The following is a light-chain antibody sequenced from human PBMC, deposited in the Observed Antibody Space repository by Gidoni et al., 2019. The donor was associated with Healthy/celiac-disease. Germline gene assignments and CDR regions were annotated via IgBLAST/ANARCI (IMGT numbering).Light chain of an antibody. Sequence: QSVLTQPPSASATPGQRVTISCSGSSSNIGSKTVNLYQPLPGTAPNLLIYSNNQRPSGVPDRFSGSKSGTSASLAISGLQSEDEADYYCAAWDDSLNGYWVFGGGTKLTVL. CDR1: SSNIGSKT. CDR2: SNN. CDR3: AAWDDSLNGYWV. V-gene: IGLV1-44*01. J-gene: IGLJ3*02.